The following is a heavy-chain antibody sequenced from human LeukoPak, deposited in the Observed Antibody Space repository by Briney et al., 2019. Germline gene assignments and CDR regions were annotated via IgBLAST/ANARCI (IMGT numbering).Heavy chain of an antibody. CDR1: GGSFSGYY. CDR3: ARGGYGWDIDY. V-gene: IGHV4-34*01. J-gene: IGHJ4*02. CDR2: INHSGST. Sequence: SETLSHTCAVYGGSFSGYYWSWIRQPPGKGLEWIGEINHSGSTNYNPSLKSRVTISVDTSKNQFSLKLSSVTAADTAVYYCARGGYGWDIDYWGQGTLVTVSS. D-gene: IGHD3-22*01.